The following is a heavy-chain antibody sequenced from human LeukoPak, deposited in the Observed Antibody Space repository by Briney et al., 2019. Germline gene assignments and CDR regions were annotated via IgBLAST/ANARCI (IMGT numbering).Heavy chain of an antibody. J-gene: IGHJ3*02. CDR1: GFTFSSYA. Sequence: GGSLRLSCAASGFTFSSYAMSWVRQAPGKGLEWVSSISGSGGSTYYADSVKDRFTISRDNSKNTLYLQMNSLRAEDTAVYYCAKNRRRIGFGDAFDIWGQGTMVTVSS. D-gene: IGHD3-16*01. CDR3: AKNRRRIGFGDAFDI. V-gene: IGHV3-23*01. CDR2: ISGSGGST.